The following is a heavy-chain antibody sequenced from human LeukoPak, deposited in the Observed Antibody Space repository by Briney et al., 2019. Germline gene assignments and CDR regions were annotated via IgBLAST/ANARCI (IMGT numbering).Heavy chain of an antibody. V-gene: IGHV3-30-3*01. D-gene: IGHD3-22*01. J-gene: IGHJ4*02. CDR1: GFTFSDYA. Sequence: GRSLRLSCAASGFTFSDYAMHWVRQAPGKGLEWVAVISYDGSNKYYADSVKGRFTISRDDSKNTLYLQMNSLRTEDTAIYYCASTRWYYYDSSGYPSDYWGQGTLVTVSP. CDR3: ASTRWYYYDSSGYPSDY. CDR2: ISYDGSNK.